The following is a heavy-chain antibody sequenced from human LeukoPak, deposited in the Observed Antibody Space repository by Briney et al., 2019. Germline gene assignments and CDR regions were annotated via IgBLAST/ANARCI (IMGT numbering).Heavy chain of an antibody. Sequence: GGSLRLCCAASGFTFNDYWMNWVRQAPGKGLEWVANIKPDGGDKYYVDSVKGRFTISRDNGKNSMCLQMNSLRAEDTAVYYCARERGWELPSSFDSWGQGTLVTVSS. V-gene: IGHV3-7*01. CDR3: ARERGWELPSSFDS. CDR1: GFTFNDYW. CDR2: IKPDGGDK. D-gene: IGHD1-26*01. J-gene: IGHJ4*02.